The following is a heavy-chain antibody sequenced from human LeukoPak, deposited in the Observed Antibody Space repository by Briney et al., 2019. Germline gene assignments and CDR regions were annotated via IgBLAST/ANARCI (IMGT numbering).Heavy chain of an antibody. Sequence: GGSLRLSCVASGFTFSSYWMSWVRQAPGKGPEWVANIKEDGSEQYYVDSVKGRFTISRDNAKNSLYLQMNSLRAEDTAVYYCARDSSGSYYPNWFDPWGQRTLVTVSS. CDR1: GFTFSSYW. J-gene: IGHJ5*02. D-gene: IGHD3-10*01. V-gene: IGHV3-7*05. CDR2: IKEDGSEQ. CDR3: ARDSSGSYYPNWFDP.